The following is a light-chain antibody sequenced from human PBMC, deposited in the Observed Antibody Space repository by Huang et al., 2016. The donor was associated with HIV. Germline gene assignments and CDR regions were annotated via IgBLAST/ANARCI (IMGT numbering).Light chain of an antibody. CDR3: QQYNDWPPDPT. J-gene: IGKJ2*01. CDR1: QSVSSN. Sequence: EIVLTQSPATLSASPGERVTLACRASQSVSSNLAWLQQKPGQAPRLLIYGASSRATGIPVRFSGSGSETEFTLTISSLQSEDFAFYYCQQYNDWPPDPTFGQGTKLDTK. CDR2: GAS. V-gene: IGKV3D-15*01.